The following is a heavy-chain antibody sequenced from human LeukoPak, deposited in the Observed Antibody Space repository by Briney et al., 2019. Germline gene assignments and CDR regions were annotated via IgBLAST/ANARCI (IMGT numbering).Heavy chain of an antibody. CDR2: IYYSGST. CDR3: ARSGMTTVTWGHYGMDV. J-gene: IGHJ6*02. Sequence: SETLSLTCTVSGGSISGYYWSWIRQPPGKGLEWIGYIYYSGSTNYNPSLKSRVTISVDTSKNQFSLKLSSVTAADTAVYYCARSGMTTVTWGHYGMDVWGQGTTVTVSS. D-gene: IGHD4-17*01. V-gene: IGHV4-59*08. CDR1: GGSISGYY.